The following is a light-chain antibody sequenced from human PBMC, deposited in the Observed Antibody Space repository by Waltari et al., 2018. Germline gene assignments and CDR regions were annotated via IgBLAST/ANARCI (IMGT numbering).Light chain of an antibody. CDR1: QSISSS. CDR3: QQRSDWPLT. V-gene: IGKV3-11*01. J-gene: IGKJ4*01. CDR2: DAY. Sequence: EIVLTQSPATLSLSPGERATLSCRASQSISSSLAWYQQKVGQAPRLLIYDAYNRATGIPVRFSGSGSGTDFTLTISSLEPEDFAVYYCQQRSDWPLTFGGGTKVEIK.